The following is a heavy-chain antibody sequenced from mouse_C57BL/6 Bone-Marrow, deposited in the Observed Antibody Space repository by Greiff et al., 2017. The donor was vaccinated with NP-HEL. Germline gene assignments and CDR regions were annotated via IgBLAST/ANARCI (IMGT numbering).Heavy chain of an antibody. V-gene: IGHV1-50*01. CDR3: VTLFAY. J-gene: IGHJ3*01. CDR2: IDPSDSYT. CDR1: GYTFTSYW. Sequence: VKLMESGAELVKPGASVKLSCKASGYTFTSYWMQWVKQRPGQGLEWIGEIDPSDSYTNYNQKFKGKATLTVDTSSSTAYMQLSSLTSEDSAVYYCVTLFAYWGQGTLVTVSA.